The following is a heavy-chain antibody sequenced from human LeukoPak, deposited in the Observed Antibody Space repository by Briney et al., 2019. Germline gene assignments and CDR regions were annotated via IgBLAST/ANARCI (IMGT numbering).Heavy chain of an antibody. CDR2: IMSTFGPA. D-gene: IGHD5-18*01. J-gene: IGHJ3*01. Sequence: GASVKVSCKASGGTFSSNAISWVRQAPGQGLEWMGGIMSTFGPAVYAVKFQGRVTITADESTSTAYMQMSSLTSEGTAVYYCAREDTDLVTDGFDVWGQGTVVTVSS. CDR1: GGTFSSNA. V-gene: IGHV1-69*13. CDR3: AREDTDLVTDGFDV.